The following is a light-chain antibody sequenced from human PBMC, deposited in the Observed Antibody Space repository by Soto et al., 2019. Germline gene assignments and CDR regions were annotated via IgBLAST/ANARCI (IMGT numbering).Light chain of an antibody. J-gene: IGKJ1*01. CDR2: EAS. CDR1: QGIGND. V-gene: IGKV1-6*01. Sequence: GDRVTISCRASQGIGNDLGWYQQKPGKAPKLLIYEASTLQTGVASRFSGSGSGTDFTLTISSLQPEDFATYYCLQDYVYPWTFGQGTKVEV. CDR3: LQDYVYPWT.